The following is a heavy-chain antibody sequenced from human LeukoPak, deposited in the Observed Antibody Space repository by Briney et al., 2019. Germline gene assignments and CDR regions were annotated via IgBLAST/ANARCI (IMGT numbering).Heavy chain of an antibody. CDR1: GYSFTSYW. J-gene: IGHJ6*02. Sequence: GESLKISCKGSGYSFTSYWIGWVRQMPGKGLEWMGIIYPGDSDTRYSPSFQGQVTISADKSISTAYLQWSSLKASDTAMYYXXXXXXXXXXXXLSLDYYYGMDVWGQGTTVTVSS. CDR2: IYPGDSDT. V-gene: IGHV5-51*01. D-gene: IGHD3-16*02. CDR3: XXXXXXXXXXXLSLDYYYGMDV.